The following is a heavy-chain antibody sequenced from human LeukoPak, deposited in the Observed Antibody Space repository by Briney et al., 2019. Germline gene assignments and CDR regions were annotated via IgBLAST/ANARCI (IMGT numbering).Heavy chain of an antibody. J-gene: IGHJ4*02. CDR2: INDSGTT. V-gene: IGHV4-34*01. D-gene: IGHD3-10*01. CDR3: ARLPLGAFGEVLNFDS. Sequence: WETLSLTCDISRGFFSGYYWGWIRQPPGKGLEWIGDINDSGTTKYNPTLKSRVTISVDTPKNQFSLKVKSVTAADTAVYYCARLPLGAFGEVLNFDSWGQGILVTVSS. CDR1: RGFFSGYY.